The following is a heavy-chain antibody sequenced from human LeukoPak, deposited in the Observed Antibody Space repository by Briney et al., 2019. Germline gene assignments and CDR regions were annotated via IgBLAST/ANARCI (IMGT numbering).Heavy chain of an antibody. CDR1: GFTLSNYW. V-gene: IGHV3-74*01. J-gene: IGHJ4*02. Sequence: GGSLRLSCAASGFTLSNYWMHWVRQGPGKGLVWVSRINTDGSTINYADSVKGRFTISRDNAKNTLYLQMNSLRAEDTAVYYCARDVGNYSTAKIYWGQGTLVTVSS. CDR2: INTDGSTI. CDR3: ARDVGNYSTAKIY. D-gene: IGHD4-11*01.